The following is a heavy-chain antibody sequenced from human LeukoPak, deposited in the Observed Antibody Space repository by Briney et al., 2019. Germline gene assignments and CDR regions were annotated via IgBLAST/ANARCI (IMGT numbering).Heavy chain of an antibody. CDR1: GFTFSSYA. Sequence: PGRSLRPSCAASGFTFSSYAMHWVRQAPGKGLEWVAVISYDGSNKYYADSVKGRFTISRDNSKNTLYLQMNSLRAEDTAVYYCARTTTVTTVPDYWGQGTLVTVSS. V-gene: IGHV3-30*04. CDR2: ISYDGSNK. CDR3: ARTTTVTTVPDY. J-gene: IGHJ4*02. D-gene: IGHD4-17*01.